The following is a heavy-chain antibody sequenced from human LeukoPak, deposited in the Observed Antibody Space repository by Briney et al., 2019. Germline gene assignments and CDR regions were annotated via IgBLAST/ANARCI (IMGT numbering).Heavy chain of an antibody. CDR3: ARPNAGYDFWSGHFYYYYMDV. D-gene: IGHD3-3*01. Sequence: GGSLRLSCAASGFTLSSYWMSWVRQAPGRGLEWVANIKEDGSEKYYVDSVKGRFTISRDNANNSLYLQMNSLRAEDTAVYYCARPNAGYDFWSGHFYYYYMDVWGKGTTVTVSS. CDR2: IKEDGSEK. V-gene: IGHV3-7*01. CDR1: GFTLSSYW. J-gene: IGHJ6*03.